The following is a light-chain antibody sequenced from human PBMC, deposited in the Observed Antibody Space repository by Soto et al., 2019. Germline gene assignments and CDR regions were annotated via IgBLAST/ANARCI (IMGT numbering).Light chain of an antibody. Sequence: DIQMTQSPSTLSGSVGDRVTITCRAAESISRHLNWYQVRPGKAPKLLIYAASTLESGVPSRFSATVSGTEFSLTITSLQPEDFATYYCQQLFDSPITFGQGTRLENK. J-gene: IGKJ5*01. V-gene: IGKV1-9*01. CDR1: ESISRH. CDR2: AAS. CDR3: QQLFDSPIT.